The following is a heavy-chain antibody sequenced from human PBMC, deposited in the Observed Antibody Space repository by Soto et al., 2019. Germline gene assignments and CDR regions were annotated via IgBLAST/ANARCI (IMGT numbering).Heavy chain of an antibody. J-gene: IGHJ5*02. CDR1: GDSIDGGAYY. CDR3: GRDLTSNANCIDP. D-gene: IGHD2-2*01. Sequence: PSETLALTCTVWGDSIDGGAYYWSWIRQHPGEGLEWIGYIFSSGSTFYNPSLKSRVTISMDRSKNQFSLRLTSVTAADTAVYFCGRDLTSNANCIDPCGQGTLVPVSS. CDR2: IFSSGST. V-gene: IGHV4-31*03.